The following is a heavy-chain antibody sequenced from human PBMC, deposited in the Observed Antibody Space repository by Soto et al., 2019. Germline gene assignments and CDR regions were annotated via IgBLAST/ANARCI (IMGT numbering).Heavy chain of an antibody. D-gene: IGHD2-21*01. CDR3: AKTNGDNNWFDP. J-gene: IGHJ5*02. CDR1: SGSISSSNW. CDR2: IYHSGST. V-gene: IGHV4-4*02. Sequence: QVQLQESGPGLVKPSGTLSLTCAVSSGSISSSNWWSWVRQPPGKGLGWIGEIYHSGSTNYNPSLKGRVTISVDKSKNQFSLKLSSVTAADTAVYYCAKTNGDNNWFDPWGQGTLVTVSS.